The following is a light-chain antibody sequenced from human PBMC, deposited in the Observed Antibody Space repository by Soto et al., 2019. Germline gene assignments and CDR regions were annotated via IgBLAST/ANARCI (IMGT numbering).Light chain of an antibody. Sequence: IVMTQSQANLSVSPWDRATLSCRASDSVHRNLAWYQQRPGQAPRLLIYDASSRATGIPARFSASGSGTEFTLTISCLQSEDFAVYSCQQYDNSPPPVTFGGGTKVEIK. J-gene: IGKJ4*01. CDR2: DAS. CDR3: QQYDNSPPPVT. CDR1: DSVHRN. V-gene: IGKV3-15*01.